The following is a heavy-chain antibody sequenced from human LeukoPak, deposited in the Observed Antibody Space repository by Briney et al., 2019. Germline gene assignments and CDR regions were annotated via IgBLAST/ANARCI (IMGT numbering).Heavy chain of an antibody. Sequence: PGGSLRLSCAASGFTFSNAWMSWVRQAPGKGLEWVGRIKSKTDDGTTDYAAPVKGRFTISRDDSKNTLYLQMNSLKTEDTAVYYCTTDSGNSDAFDIWGQGTMVTVSS. V-gene: IGHV3-15*01. D-gene: IGHD4-23*01. CDR2: IKSKTDDGTT. CDR1: GFTFSNAW. CDR3: TTDSGNSDAFDI. J-gene: IGHJ3*02.